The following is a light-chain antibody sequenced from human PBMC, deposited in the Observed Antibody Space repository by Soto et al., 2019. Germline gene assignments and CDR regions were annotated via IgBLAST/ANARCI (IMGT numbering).Light chain of an antibody. Sequence: QSVLTQPPSVSAAPRQRVTISCSGSSSNIGENYVNWYQQLPGTAPKLLIYNNDQRPSGVPDRFSGSRSGTSASLAFSGLQSEDEADYYCAAWDDSLNGLLFGGGTKVTVL. CDR3: AAWDDSLNGLL. V-gene: IGLV1-36*01. J-gene: IGLJ2*01. CDR2: NND. CDR1: SSNIGENY.